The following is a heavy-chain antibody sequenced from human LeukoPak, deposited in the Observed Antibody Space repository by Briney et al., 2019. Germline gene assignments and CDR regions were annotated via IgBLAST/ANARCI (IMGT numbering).Heavy chain of an antibody. D-gene: IGHD4/OR15-4a*01. J-gene: IGHJ4*02. CDR1: GFTFSNYW. CDR3: ARRAGAYSHPYDY. Sequence: GGSLRLSCAASGFTFSNYWMSWVRQAPGKGLEGVAIINQDGGEKCYVDSVKGRFTISRDNSKNTLYLQMNSLRAEDTAVYYCARRAGAYSHPYDYWGQGTLVTVSS. CDR2: INQDGGEK. V-gene: IGHV3-7*03.